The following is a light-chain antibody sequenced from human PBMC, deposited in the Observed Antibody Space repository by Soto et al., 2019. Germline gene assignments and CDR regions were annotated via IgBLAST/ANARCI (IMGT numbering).Light chain of an antibody. CDR1: QTVTSSY. V-gene: IGKV3-20*01. CDR2: DAV. Sequence: VLTQSPGRLSLSPGERATVSCRASQTVTSSYLAWYQQRPGRAPQLLIYDAVKRATGISERFSGSESGRDYTLTISRLDPEDSAVYYCQQYGASITFGGGTKVEIK. J-gene: IGKJ4*01. CDR3: QQYGASIT.